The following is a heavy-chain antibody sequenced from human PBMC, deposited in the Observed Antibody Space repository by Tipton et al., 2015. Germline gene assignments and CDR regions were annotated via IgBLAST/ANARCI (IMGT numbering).Heavy chain of an antibody. CDR1: GGSISSYY. D-gene: IGHD4-17*01. Sequence: TLSLTCTVSGGSISSYYWSWIRQPPGKGLEWIGYIYYSGSTNYNSSLKSRVTISVDTSKNQFSLKLSSVTAADTAVYYCARFDYGDYLTGFDPWGQGTLVTVSS. J-gene: IGHJ5*02. CDR3: ARFDYGDYLTGFDP. CDR2: IYYSGST. V-gene: IGHV4-59*07.